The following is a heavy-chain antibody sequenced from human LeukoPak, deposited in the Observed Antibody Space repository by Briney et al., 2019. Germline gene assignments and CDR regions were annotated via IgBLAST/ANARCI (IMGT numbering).Heavy chain of an antibody. V-gene: IGHV1-2*02. CDR1: GYTFTGYY. CDR2: INPNSGGT. J-gene: IGHJ4*02. Sequence: SVKLPCKASGYTFTGYYMHWVRQAPGQGLEWMGWINPNSGGTNYAQKFQGRVTMTRDTSISTAYMELSRLRSEDTAVYYCARSLNRYYGSGSYYLYYFDYWGQGTLVTVSS. CDR3: ARSLNRYYGSGSYYLYYFDY. D-gene: IGHD3-10*01.